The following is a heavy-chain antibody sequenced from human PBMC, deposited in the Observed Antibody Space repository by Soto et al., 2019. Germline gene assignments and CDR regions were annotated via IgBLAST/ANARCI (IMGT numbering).Heavy chain of an antibody. CDR2: IYSGGNT. CDR1: GFTVNSNY. CDR3: ARALGSWERGLSFYMDV. Sequence: EVQLVESGGGLVQPGGSLRLSCAASGFTVNSNYMSWVRQAPGKGLEWVSVIYSGGNTYYAGSVKGRFTISRDNSKNTRYLQMNNLRAEDTAVYYCARALGSWERGLSFYMDVWGKGTTVTVSS. D-gene: IGHD6-13*01. V-gene: IGHV3-66*01. J-gene: IGHJ6*03.